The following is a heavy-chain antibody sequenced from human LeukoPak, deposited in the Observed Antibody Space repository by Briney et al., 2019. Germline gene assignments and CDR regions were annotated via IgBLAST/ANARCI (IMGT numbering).Heavy chain of an antibody. Sequence: SETLSLTCTVSGGSISSYYWSWIRQPPGKGLEWIGYIYNSGSTNYNPPLKSRVTISVDTSKNQFSLKLSSVTAADTAVYYCARRGYTSSSPLLHWGQGTLVTVSS. J-gene: IGHJ4*02. V-gene: IGHV4-59*01. CDR2: IYNSGST. CDR1: GGSISSYY. D-gene: IGHD6-6*01. CDR3: ARRGYTSSSPLLH.